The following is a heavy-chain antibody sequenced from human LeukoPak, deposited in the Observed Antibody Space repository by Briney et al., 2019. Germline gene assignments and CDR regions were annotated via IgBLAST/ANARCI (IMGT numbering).Heavy chain of an antibody. CDR2: IRSKANSYAT. J-gene: IGHJ3*02. CDR3: TGTAQDFWSGYYREAFDI. V-gene: IGHV3-73*01. D-gene: IGHD3-3*01. Sequence: PGGSLRLSCEASGFTFSGSAMHWVRQASGKGLEWVGRIRSKANSYATAYAASVKGRFTISRDDSKNTAYLQMNSLKTEDTAVYYCTGTAQDFWSGYYREAFDIWGQGTMVTVSS. CDR1: GFTFSGSA.